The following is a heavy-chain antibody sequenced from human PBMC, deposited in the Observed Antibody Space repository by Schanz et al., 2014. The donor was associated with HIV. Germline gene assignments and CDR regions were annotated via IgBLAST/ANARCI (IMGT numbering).Heavy chain of an antibody. CDR1: GFTFSDYP. Sequence: VQLVESGGGLVKPGRSLRLSCTTSGFTFSDYPVSWLRQAPGKGLEWVAAISFDGSHKYSADSVKGRFTISRDDSSDTLYLQMNSLRPEDTAVYYCAKSHKHDSSDYYRFYYFGMDVWGQGTTVTVSS. V-gene: IGHV3-30*18. D-gene: IGHD6-19*01. CDR3: AKSHKHDSSDYYRFYYFGMDV. J-gene: IGHJ6*02. CDR2: ISFDGSHK.